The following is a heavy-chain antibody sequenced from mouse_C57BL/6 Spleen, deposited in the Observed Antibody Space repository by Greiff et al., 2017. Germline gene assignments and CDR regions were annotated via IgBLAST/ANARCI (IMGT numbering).Heavy chain of an antibody. CDR3: ASQGLDYGSSYEGNY. D-gene: IGHD1-1*01. Sequence: VQLQQPGTELVKPGASVKLSCKASGYTFTSYWMHWVKQRPGQGLEWIGNINPSNGGTNYNEKFKSKATLTVDKSSSTAYMQLISLTSGDSAVYYCASQGLDYGSSYEGNYWGQGTTLTVSS. CDR1: GYTFTSYW. J-gene: IGHJ2*01. CDR2: INPSNGGT. V-gene: IGHV1-53*01.